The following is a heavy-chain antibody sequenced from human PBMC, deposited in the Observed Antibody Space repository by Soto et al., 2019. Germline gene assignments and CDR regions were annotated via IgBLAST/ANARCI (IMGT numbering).Heavy chain of an antibody. Sequence: PGGSLRLSCAASGFTFSSYGMHWVRQAPGKGLEWVAVIWYDGSNKYYADSVKGRFTISRDNSKNTLYLQMNSLGAEDTAVYYCARDIAGDIVVVPAAMYYYYYGMDVWGQGTTVTVSS. CDR3: ARDIAGDIVVVPAAMYYYYYGMDV. V-gene: IGHV3-33*01. D-gene: IGHD2-2*01. CDR1: GFTFSSYG. J-gene: IGHJ6*02. CDR2: IWYDGSNK.